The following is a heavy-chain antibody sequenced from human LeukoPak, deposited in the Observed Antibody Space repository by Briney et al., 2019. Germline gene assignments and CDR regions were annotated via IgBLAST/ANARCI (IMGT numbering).Heavy chain of an antibody. D-gene: IGHD6-13*01. V-gene: IGHV1-2*02. CDR1: GYTFTGHY. CDR2: INPNNGGT. CDR3: ARALAADYMDV. J-gene: IGHJ6*03. Sequence: ASVKVSCKASGYTFTGHYMHWVRQAPGQGLEWMGWINPNNGGTNYAQKFRGRVTLTRDTSISTAYMELSRLRSDDTAVYYCARALAADYMDVWGKGTTVTVSS.